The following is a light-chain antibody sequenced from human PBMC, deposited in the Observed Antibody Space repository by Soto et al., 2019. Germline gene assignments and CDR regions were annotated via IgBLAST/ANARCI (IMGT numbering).Light chain of an antibody. J-gene: IGLJ1*01. CDR3: YSYAGSGTYV. V-gene: IGLV2-23*01. CDR1: NSDVGTYNL. Sequence: QSALTQPASVSGSPGQSITISCTGTNSDVGTYNLVSWYQQHPGKAPKLMTYEGTKRPSGVSNRFSGSNSGNTASLTISGLQAEDEADYYCYSYAGSGTYVFGTGPKLTVL. CDR2: EGT.